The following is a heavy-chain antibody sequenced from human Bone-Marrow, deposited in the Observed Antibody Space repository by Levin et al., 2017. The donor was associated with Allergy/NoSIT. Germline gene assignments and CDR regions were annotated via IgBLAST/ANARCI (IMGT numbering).Heavy chain of an antibody. D-gene: IGHD4-17*01. V-gene: IGHV3-21*01. CDR3: ARRNTVTTTFGAFDI. Sequence: ETLSLTCAASGFTFSSYSMNWVRQAPGKGLEWVSSISSSSSYIYYADSVKGRFTISRDNAKNSLYLQMNSLRAEDTAVYYCARRNTVTTTFGAFDIWGQGTMVTVSS. CDR2: ISSSSSYI. J-gene: IGHJ3*02. CDR1: GFTFSSYS.